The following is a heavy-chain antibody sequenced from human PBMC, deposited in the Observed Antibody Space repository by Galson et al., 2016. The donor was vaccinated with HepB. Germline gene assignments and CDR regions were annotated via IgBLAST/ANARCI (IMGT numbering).Heavy chain of an antibody. CDR1: GFIFSSYA. Sequence: SLRLSCAASGFIFSSYAMSWVRQAPGKGLEWVSVISNSGGSTYYADSVKGRFTISRDNSKNTLYLQMNSLRAEDTAVYYCAGGYYGSGSYYAYWGQGTLVTVSS. CDR2: ISNSGGST. V-gene: IGHV3-23*01. J-gene: IGHJ4*02. CDR3: AGGYYGSGSYYAY. D-gene: IGHD3-10*01.